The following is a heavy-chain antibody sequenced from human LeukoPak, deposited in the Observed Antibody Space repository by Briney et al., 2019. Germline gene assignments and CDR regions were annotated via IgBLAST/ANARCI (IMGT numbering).Heavy chain of an antibody. V-gene: IGHV4-59*08. CDR2: IYYSGST. CDR1: GGSISSYY. Sequence: SETLSLACTVSGGSISSYYLSWIRQPPGKGLEWIGYIYYSGSTNYNPSLKSRVTISVDTSKNQFSLKLSSVTAADTAVYYCARLSEDAFDIWGQGTMVTVSS. CDR3: ARLSEDAFDI. J-gene: IGHJ3*02.